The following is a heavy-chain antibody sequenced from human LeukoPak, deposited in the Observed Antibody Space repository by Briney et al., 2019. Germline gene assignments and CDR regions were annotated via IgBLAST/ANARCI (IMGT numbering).Heavy chain of an antibody. CDR2: ISGSCGST. CDR1: GFTFSSYA. J-gene: IGHJ4*02. Sequence: PGGSLRLSCAASGFTFSSYAMSWVRQAPGKGLERVSAISGSCGSTYYADSVKGSFAISRDNSKNTLYPQMHSQIAEDTAVYCCAKALRPGAFDYWGQGTLVTVSS. D-gene: IGHD6-25*01. CDR3: AKALRPGAFDY. V-gene: IGHV3-23*01.